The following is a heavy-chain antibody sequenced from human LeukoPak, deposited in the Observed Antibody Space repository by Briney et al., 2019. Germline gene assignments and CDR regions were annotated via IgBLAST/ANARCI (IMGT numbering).Heavy chain of an antibody. V-gene: IGHV5-51*01. Sequence: GESLKISCKGSGYSFTSYWIGWVRPMPGKGLEWMGIIYPGDSDTRYSPSFQGQVTISADKSISTAYLQWSSLKASDTAMYYCARPTLEGSGSYYEEAYYFDYWGQGTLVTVSS. CDR1: GYSFTSYW. CDR3: ARPTLEGSGSYYEEAYYFDY. D-gene: IGHD3-10*01. CDR2: IYPGDSDT. J-gene: IGHJ4*02.